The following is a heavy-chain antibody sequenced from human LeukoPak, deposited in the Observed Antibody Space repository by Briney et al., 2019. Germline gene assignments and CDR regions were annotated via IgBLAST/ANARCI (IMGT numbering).Heavy chain of an antibody. Sequence: GGSLRLSCAASGFTFSNYDMHWVRQATGKGLEWVSAIGTAGDTYYPGSVKGRFTISRENAKNSLYLQMNSLRAGDTAVYYCARGGYYGSGSYGLGVDYWGQGTLVTVSS. J-gene: IGHJ4*02. CDR3: ARGGYYGSGSYGLGVDY. CDR1: GFTFSNYD. D-gene: IGHD3-10*01. V-gene: IGHV3-13*01. CDR2: IGTAGDT.